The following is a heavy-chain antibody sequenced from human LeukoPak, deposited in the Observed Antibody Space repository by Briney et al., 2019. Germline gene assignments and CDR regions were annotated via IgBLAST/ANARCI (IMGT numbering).Heavy chain of an antibody. CDR1: GFTFSSYG. J-gene: IGHJ4*02. CDR3: AKVSGIYCSSTSCYLL. Sequence: GGSLRLSCAASGFTFSSYGMHWVRQAPGKGLEWVAFIRYEGSNKYYADSVKGRFTISRDNSKNTLYLQMNSLRAEDPAVYYSAKVSGIYCSSTSCYLLWGQGTLVTVSS. D-gene: IGHD2-2*01. CDR2: IRYEGSNK. V-gene: IGHV3-30*02.